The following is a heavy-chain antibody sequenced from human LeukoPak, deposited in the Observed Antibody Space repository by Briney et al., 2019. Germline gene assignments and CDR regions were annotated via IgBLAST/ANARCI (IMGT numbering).Heavy chain of an antibody. V-gene: IGHV4-31*03. D-gene: IGHD1-26*01. CDR1: GGSISSGGYY. Sequence: KTSETLSLTCTVSGGSISSGGYYWSWIRQHPGKGLEWIGYIYYSGSTYYNPSLKSRVTMSVDTSKNQFSLKLTSVTAADTAVYYCARWVGATSFRIVSQAFDYWGQGTLVTVSS. CDR2: IYYSGST. CDR3: ARWVGATSFRIVSQAFDY. J-gene: IGHJ4*02.